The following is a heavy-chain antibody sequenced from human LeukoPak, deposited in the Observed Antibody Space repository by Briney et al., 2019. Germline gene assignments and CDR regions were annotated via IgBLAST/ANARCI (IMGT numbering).Heavy chain of an antibody. D-gene: IGHD3-22*01. CDR3: ARGYYYDSSAQSFDY. CDR1: GYTFTSYA. CDR2: IIPIFGTA. Sequence: GASVKVSCKASGYTFTSYAISWVRQAPGQGLEWMGGIIPIFGTANYAQKFQGRVTITADESTSTAYMELSSLRSEDTAVYYCARGYYYDSSAQSFDYWGQGTLVTVSS. J-gene: IGHJ4*02. V-gene: IGHV1-69*13.